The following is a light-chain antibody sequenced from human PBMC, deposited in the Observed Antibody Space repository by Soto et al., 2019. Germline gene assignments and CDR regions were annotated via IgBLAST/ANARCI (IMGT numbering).Light chain of an antibody. CDR1: QSVGSN. J-gene: IGKJ5*01. CDR2: GAS. CDR3: QQTYINPIS. V-gene: IGKV3-15*01. Sequence: EIVMTQSPATLSVSPGERTTLSCRASQSVGSNLAWYQQKRGQAPRLLIYGASTRVTDIPARFSGSGSGTEFTLTISSLQSEDFASYFCQQTYINPISFGQGTRL.